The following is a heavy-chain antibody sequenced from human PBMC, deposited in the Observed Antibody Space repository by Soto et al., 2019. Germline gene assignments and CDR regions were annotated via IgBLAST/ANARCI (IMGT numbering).Heavy chain of an antibody. D-gene: IGHD3-10*01. CDR2: IWSDGSNK. CDR3: AITMVRGPDAFDI. J-gene: IGHJ3*02. CDR1: GFTFSSYG. Sequence: GGSLRLSCAASGFTFSSYGMHWVRQAPGKGLEWVAVIWSDGSNKYYADSVKGRFTISRHNSKNTLYLQMNSLRAEDTAVYYCAITMVRGPDAFDIWGQGTMVTVSS. V-gene: IGHV3-30*02.